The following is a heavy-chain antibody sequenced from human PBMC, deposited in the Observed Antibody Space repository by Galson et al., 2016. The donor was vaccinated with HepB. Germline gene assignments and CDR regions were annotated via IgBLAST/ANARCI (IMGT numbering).Heavy chain of an antibody. CDR3: AREGLSDYGDYKYYYYALDV. V-gene: IGHV3-7*01. CDR2: IKQDGSEK. D-gene: IGHD4-17*01. CDR1: GFTFSSCW. Sequence: SLRLSCAASGFTFSSCWMPWVRQAPGKGLEWVANIKQDGSEKYYVDSVKGRFTISRDNAKNSLYLQMNSLRAEDTAVYYCAREGLSDYGDYKYYYYALDVWGQGTTVTVSS. J-gene: IGHJ6*02.